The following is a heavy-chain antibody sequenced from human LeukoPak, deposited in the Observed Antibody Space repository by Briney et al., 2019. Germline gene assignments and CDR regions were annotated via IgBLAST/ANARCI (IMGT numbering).Heavy chain of an antibody. J-gene: IGHJ6*02. CDR1: GYTFTSYG. CDR3: ARGGGYDFWSGYYIANYYYGMDV. D-gene: IGHD3-3*01. CDR2: MNPNSGNT. V-gene: IGHV1-8*02. Sequence: ASVKVSCKASGYTFTSYGINWVRQATGQGLEWMGWMNPNSGNTGYAQKFQGRVTMARNTSISTAYMELSSLRSEDTAVYYCARGGGYDFWSGYYIANYYYGMDVWSQGTTVTVSS.